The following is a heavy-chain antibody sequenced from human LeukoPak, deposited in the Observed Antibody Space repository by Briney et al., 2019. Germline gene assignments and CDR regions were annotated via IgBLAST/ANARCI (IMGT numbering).Heavy chain of an antibody. CDR1: GGTFSSYA. Sequence: GSSVKVSCKASGGTFSSYAISWVRQAPGQGLEWMGGIIPIFGTASYAQKFQGRVTITADKSTSTAYMELSSLRSEDTAVYYCARAYSGEKAYGDYDPFDYWGQGTLVTVSS. J-gene: IGHJ4*02. D-gene: IGHD4-17*01. V-gene: IGHV1-69*06. CDR3: ARAYSGEKAYGDYDPFDY. CDR2: IIPIFGTA.